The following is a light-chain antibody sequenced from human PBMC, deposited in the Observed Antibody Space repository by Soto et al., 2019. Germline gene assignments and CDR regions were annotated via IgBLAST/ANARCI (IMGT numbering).Light chain of an antibody. V-gene: IGKV3-20*01. J-gene: IGKJ4*01. CDR1: QSVSSNY. CDR3: QKYGSSGFT. CDR2: GTS. Sequence: EIVLTQSPGILSLSPGDGATLSCRASQSVSSNYLAWYQQNPGQAPRLLIYGTSTRASGIPDRFSGSGSGTDFTLTITRLEPEDFAVYYCQKYGSSGFTAGGGAKVDSK.